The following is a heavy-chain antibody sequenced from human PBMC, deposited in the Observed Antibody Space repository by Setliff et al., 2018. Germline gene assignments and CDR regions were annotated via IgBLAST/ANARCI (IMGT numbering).Heavy chain of an antibody. CDR2: ISSTITST. CDR1: GFTFSSSA. V-gene: IGHV3-23*01. D-gene: IGHD3-9*01. Sequence: PGESLKISCAASGFTFSSSAMAWVRQAPGKGLEWVSAISSTITSTYYADSVKGRFTISRDNYKNTLYLQMNSLRDEDTAVYYCAKHGAYNDFLTGYSFYYDMDVWGQGTTVTVS. CDR3: AKHGAYNDFLTGYSFYYDMDV. J-gene: IGHJ6*02.